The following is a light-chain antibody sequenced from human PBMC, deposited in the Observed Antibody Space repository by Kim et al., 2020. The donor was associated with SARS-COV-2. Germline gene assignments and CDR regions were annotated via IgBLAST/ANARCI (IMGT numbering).Light chain of an antibody. CDR2: GKN. CDR1: SLRSYY. V-gene: IGLV3-19*01. Sequence: SSELTQDPAVSVALGQTVRITCQGDSLRSYYASWYQQKPGQAPLLVIYGKNNRPSGIPDRFSGSSSGNTASLTITGAQAEDEADYYCKSRDSSGKVVFGVGTKLTVL. CDR3: KSRDSSGKVV. J-gene: IGLJ2*01.